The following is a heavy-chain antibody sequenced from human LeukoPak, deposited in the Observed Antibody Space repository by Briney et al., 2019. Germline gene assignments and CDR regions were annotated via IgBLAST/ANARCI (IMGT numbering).Heavy chain of an antibody. V-gene: IGHV4-34*01. CDR3: ARHGLLRFLEWPPYYYMDV. CDR2: INHSGST. D-gene: IGHD3-3*01. Sequence: SETLSLTCAVYGGSFSGYYWSWIRQPPGKGLEWIGEINHSGSTNYNPSLKSRVTISVDTSKNQFSLKLSSVTAADTAVYYCARHGLLRFLEWPPYYYMDVWGKGTTVTVSS. CDR1: GGSFSGYY. J-gene: IGHJ6*03.